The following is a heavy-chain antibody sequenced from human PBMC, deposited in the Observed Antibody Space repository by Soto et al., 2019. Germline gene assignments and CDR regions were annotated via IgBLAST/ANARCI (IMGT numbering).Heavy chain of an antibody. CDR2: ISSSGSTI. CDR3: ARRGCSSTSCYRNSYYGMDV. Sequence: PGGSLRVSCADSGFTCSSYEMNWVRQAPGKGLEWVSYISSSGSTIYYADSVKGRFTISRDNAKNSLYLQMNSLRAEDTAVYYCARRGCSSTSCYRNSYYGMDVWGQGTTVTVSS. V-gene: IGHV3-48*03. J-gene: IGHJ6*02. D-gene: IGHD2-2*01. CDR1: GFTCSSYE.